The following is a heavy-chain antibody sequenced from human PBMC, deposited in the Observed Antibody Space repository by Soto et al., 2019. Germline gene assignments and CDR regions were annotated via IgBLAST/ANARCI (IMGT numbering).Heavy chain of an antibody. CDR3: ARATYYFDSSGYQTSFFDY. V-gene: IGHV4-31*03. J-gene: IGHJ4*02. CDR2: IYYYNGNT. Sequence: SETLSLTCTVSGGSISSGAYYWSWIRQHPGKGLEWIGYIYYYNGNTYYNPSLKSRVTISVDTSKNQFSLKLASVTAADTAVYYCARATYYFDSSGYQTSFFDYWAQGTLVTVSS. CDR1: GGSISSGAYY. D-gene: IGHD3-22*01.